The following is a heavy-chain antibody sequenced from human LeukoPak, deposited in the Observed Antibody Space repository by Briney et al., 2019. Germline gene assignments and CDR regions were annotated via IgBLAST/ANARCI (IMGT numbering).Heavy chain of an antibody. CDR3: ARGVGSSWYFGAFDI. V-gene: IGHV3-64*01. CDR1: GFTFSSYA. Sequence: GGSLRLSCAASGFTFSSYAMHWVRQAPGKGLEYVSAISSNGGSTYYANSVKGRFTISRDNSKNTLYLQMGSLRAEDMAVYYCARGVGSSWYFGAFDIWGQGTMVTVSS. D-gene: IGHD6-13*01. CDR2: ISSNGGST. J-gene: IGHJ3*02.